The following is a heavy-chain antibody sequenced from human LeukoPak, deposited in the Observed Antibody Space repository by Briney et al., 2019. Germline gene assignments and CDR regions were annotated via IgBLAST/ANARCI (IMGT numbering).Heavy chain of an antibody. CDR2: IYYSGST. D-gene: IGHD5-12*01. Sequence: PSETLSLTCTVSGGSISSSSYYWGWIRQPPGKGLEWIGSIYYSGSTYYNPSLKSRVTISVDTSKNQFSLKLSSVTAADTAVYYCARFSSLRFAYYYYYMDVWGKGTTVTVSS. J-gene: IGHJ6*03. CDR3: ARFSSLRFAYYYYYMDV. V-gene: IGHV4-39*01. CDR1: GGSISSSSYY.